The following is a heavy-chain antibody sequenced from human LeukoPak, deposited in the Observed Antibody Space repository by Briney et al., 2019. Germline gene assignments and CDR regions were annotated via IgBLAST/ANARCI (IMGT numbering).Heavy chain of an antibody. CDR3: ARGLPSVLRYFDWLSKEMIDY. J-gene: IGHJ4*02. CDR1: GFTFSSYG. D-gene: IGHD3-9*01. CDR2: ISFDGSNK. Sequence: PGGSLRLSCAASGFTFSSYGMHWVRQAPGKGLEWVAFISFDGSNKFYTDSVKGRFTISRDNSKNALYLQMNSLRAEDTAVYYCARGLPSVLRYFDWLSKEMIDYWGQGTLVTVSS. V-gene: IGHV3-30*03.